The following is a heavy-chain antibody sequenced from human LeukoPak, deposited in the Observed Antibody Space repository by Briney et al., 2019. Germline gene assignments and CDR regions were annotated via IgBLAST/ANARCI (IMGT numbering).Heavy chain of an antibody. D-gene: IGHD3-22*01. J-gene: IGHJ4*02. CDR1: GFTFSSYS. CDR2: ISWNSGSI. CDR3: ATAVDYDSSGYFDY. Sequence: GGSLRLSCAASGFTFSSYSMNWVRQAPGKGLGWVSGISWNSGSIGYADSVKGRFTISRDNAKNSLYLQMNSLRAEDMALYYCATAVDYDSSGYFDYWGQGTLVTVSS. V-gene: IGHV3-9*03.